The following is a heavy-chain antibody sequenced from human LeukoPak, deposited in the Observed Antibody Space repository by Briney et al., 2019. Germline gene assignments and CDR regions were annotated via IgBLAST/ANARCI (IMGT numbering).Heavy chain of an antibody. CDR1: GGTFSSYA. V-gene: IGHV1-69*13. CDR2: IIPIFGTA. Sequence: GASVKVSCKASGGTFSSYAISWVRQAPGQGLEWMGGIIPIFGTANYAQKFQGRVTITADESTSTAYMELSSLRPEDTAAYYCVKDLGGSGLIWGLGTMVTVSS. J-gene: IGHJ3*02. D-gene: IGHD3-10*01. CDR3: VKDLGGSGLI.